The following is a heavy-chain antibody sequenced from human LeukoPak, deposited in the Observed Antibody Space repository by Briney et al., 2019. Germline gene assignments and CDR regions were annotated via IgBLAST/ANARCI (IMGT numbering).Heavy chain of an antibody. CDR3: AKTPGNGDYYHYYGMDV. D-gene: IGHD2-21*02. V-gene: IGHV3-30*18. Sequence: PGGSLRLSCSASGFIFSYFGMHWVRQAPGKGLEWVSVISYDGSDKYYADSVKGRFTISRDNSKKMLYLQMNSLRSEDTAVYYCAKTPGNGDYYHYYGMDVWGQGTTVTVSS. CDR1: GFIFSYFG. CDR2: ISYDGSDK. J-gene: IGHJ6*02.